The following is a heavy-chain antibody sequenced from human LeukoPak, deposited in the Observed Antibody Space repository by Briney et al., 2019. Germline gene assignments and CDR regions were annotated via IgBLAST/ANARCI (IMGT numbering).Heavy chain of an antibody. J-gene: IGHJ4*02. CDR3: AKSAIAVAGSFDY. CDR1: GFTVSSNY. D-gene: IGHD6-19*01. Sequence: SGGSLRLSCAASGFTVSSNYMSWVRQAPGKGLEWVSVIYSGGSTYYADSVKGRFTISRHNSKNTPYLQMNSLRAEDTAVYYCAKSAIAVAGSFDYWGQGTLVTVSS. V-gene: IGHV3-53*01. CDR2: IYSGGST.